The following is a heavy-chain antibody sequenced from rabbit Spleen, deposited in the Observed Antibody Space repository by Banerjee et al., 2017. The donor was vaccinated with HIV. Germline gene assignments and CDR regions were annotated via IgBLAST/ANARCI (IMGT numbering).Heavy chain of an antibody. Sequence: QSLEESGGDLVKPGASLTLTCTASGFSFSSGYDMCWVRQAPGKGLEWIACIDTNDGDTDYANWPKGRFTISKTSSTTVTLQMTSLTAADTATYFCARGATYGYAGYPYIPYGMDLWGPGTLV. CDR1: GFSFSSGYD. D-gene: IGHD6-1*01. CDR2: IDTNDGDT. J-gene: IGHJ6*01. V-gene: IGHV1S40*01. CDR3: ARGATYGYAGYPYIPYGMDL.